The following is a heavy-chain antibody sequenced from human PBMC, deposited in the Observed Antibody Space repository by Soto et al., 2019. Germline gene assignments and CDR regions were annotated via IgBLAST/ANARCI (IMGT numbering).Heavy chain of an antibody. CDR3: AKDHNGQGLLSNEFDY. CDR1: GFTFSSYA. V-gene: IGHV3-23*01. CDR2: ISGSGGST. Sequence: GGSLRLSCAASGFTFSSYAMSWVRQAPGKGLEWVSAISGSGGSTYYADSVKGRFTISRDNSKNTLYLQMNSLRAEDTAVYYCAKDHNGQGLLSNEFDYWGQGTLVTVSS. J-gene: IGHJ4*02. D-gene: IGHD3-9*01.